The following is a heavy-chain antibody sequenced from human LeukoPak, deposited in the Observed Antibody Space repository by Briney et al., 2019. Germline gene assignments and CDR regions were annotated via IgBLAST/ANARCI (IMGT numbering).Heavy chain of an antibody. V-gene: IGHV1-69*13. J-gene: IGHJ3*02. D-gene: IGHD2-2*02. Sequence: SVKVSCKASGGTFSSYAISWVRQAPGQGLEWMGGIIPIFGTATYAQKFQGRVTITADESTSTAYMELSSLRSEDTAVYYCARPQYCSSTSCYTSFAFDIWGQGTMVTVSS. CDR2: IIPIFGTA. CDR3: ARPQYCSSTSCYTSFAFDI. CDR1: GGTFSSYA.